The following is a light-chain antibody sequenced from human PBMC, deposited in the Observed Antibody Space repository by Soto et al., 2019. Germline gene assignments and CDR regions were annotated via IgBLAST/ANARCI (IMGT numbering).Light chain of an antibody. Sequence: EIVLTQSPGTLSLSPGQSATLSCRASQSLTGSYLAWYQQKPGQAPRLLIYGASSRATGIPDRFSGSGSGTDFTLTISKLEPEDFAVYYCQDYNNSPLPFGGGTKVDI. J-gene: IGKJ4*02. V-gene: IGKV3-20*01. CDR1: QSLTGSY. CDR3: QDYNNSPLP. CDR2: GAS.